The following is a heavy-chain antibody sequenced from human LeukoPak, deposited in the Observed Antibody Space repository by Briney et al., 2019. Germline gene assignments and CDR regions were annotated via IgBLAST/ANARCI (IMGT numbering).Heavy chain of an antibody. J-gene: IGHJ5*02. Sequence: PSETLSLTCAVYGGSFSGYYWSWIRQPPGKGLEWIGEINHSGSTSYNPSLKSRVTISVDTSKNQFSLKLSSVTAADTAVYYCAREVGSSWKTHNWFDPWGQGTLVTVSS. CDR2: INHSGST. CDR3: AREVGSSWKTHNWFDP. CDR1: GGSFSGYY. D-gene: IGHD6-13*01. V-gene: IGHV4-34*01.